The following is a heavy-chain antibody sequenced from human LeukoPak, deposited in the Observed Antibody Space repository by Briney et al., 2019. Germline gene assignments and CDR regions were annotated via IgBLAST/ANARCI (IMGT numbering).Heavy chain of an antibody. J-gene: IGHJ4*02. CDR3: ASDRVC. V-gene: IGHV3-48*04. Sequence: GGSLRLSGAASGFTFSDYSMNWVRQAPGQGLEGISYITGSSTTTHYADSVKGRFTISRDNARNSLYLQMNSLRAEDTAVYFCASDRVCWGQGTLVAVSS. CDR2: ITGSSTTT. CDR1: GFTFSDYS.